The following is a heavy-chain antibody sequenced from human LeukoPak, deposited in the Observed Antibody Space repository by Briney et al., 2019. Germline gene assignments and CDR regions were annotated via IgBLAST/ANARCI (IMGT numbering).Heavy chain of an antibody. CDR3: AGTYRYNYYYYMDV. D-gene: IGHD1-1*01. CDR2: IDYSGST. CDR1: VGSTSSYY. V-gene: IGHV4-59*01. Sequence: SEALSLTCTVSVGSTSSYYWSWIRQPPGKGLEWIGYIDYSGSTNYNPSLKSRVTISVDTSKNQFSLKLSSVTAADTAVYYCAGTYRYNYYYYMDVWGKGTTVTISS. J-gene: IGHJ6*03.